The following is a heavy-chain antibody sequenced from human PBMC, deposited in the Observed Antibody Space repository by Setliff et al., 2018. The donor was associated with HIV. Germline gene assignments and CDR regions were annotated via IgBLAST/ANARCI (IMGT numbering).Heavy chain of an antibody. CDR3: ARGNTGFDY. V-gene: IGHV4-30-4*08. CDR2: VYHTGAT. J-gene: IGHJ4*02. CDR1: GDSLSSGDYY. Sequence: SETLSLTCTVSGDSLSSGDYYWSWIRQPSGRGLEWVGYVYHTGATYYNPSLRSRLTLSVDTSTNQFSLRLSSLTAADTAVYYCARGNTGFDYWGRGSLVTVSS.